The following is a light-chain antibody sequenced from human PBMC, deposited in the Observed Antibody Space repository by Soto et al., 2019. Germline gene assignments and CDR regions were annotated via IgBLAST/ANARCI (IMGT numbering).Light chain of an antibody. V-gene: IGKV3-20*01. CDR3: QQYDTSPRT. CDR2: GAS. CDR1: QSVSTNN. Sequence: IVLTQSPGTLSSSPGERATLSCRASQSVSTNNLAWYQQKPGQAPRLLIYGASSRATGIPDRFSGSGSGTDFTLTISRLEPEDFAVYYCQQYDTSPRTFGQGTKVDIK. J-gene: IGKJ1*01.